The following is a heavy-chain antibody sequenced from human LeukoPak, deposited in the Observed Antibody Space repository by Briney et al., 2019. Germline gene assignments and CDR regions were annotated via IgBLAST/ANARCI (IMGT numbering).Heavy chain of an antibody. CDR2: IYTSGST. J-gene: IGHJ4*02. CDR1: GGSISSYY. V-gene: IGHV4-4*07. D-gene: IGHD3-3*01. Sequence: PSETLSLTCTVSGGSISSYYWSWIRQPAGKGLEWIGRIYTSGSTNYNPSLKSRVTMSVDTSKNQFSLKLSSVTAADTAVYYCARGSITIFGVAPPADYWGQGTLVTVSS. CDR3: ARGSITIFGVAPPADY.